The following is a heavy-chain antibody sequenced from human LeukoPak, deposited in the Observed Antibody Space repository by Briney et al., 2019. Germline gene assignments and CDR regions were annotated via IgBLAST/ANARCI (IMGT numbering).Heavy chain of an antibody. CDR3: ARGSSYYYGSGSYYNERDNWFDP. Sequence: PSETLSLTCAVSGYSISSGYYWSWIRQPPGKGLEWIGRIYHSGSTYYNPSLKSRVTISVDTSKNQFSLKLSSVTAADTAVYYCARGSSYYYGSGSYYNERDNWFDPWGQGTLVTVSS. V-gene: IGHV4-38-2*01. D-gene: IGHD3-10*01. CDR2: IYHSGST. J-gene: IGHJ5*02. CDR1: GYSISSGYY.